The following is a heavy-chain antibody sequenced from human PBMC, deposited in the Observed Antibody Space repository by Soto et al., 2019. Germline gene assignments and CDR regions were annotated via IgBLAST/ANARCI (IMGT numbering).Heavy chain of an antibody. CDR2: ISSSTSHT. J-gene: IGHJ4*02. CDR1: GFTFSDYY. CDR3: ARGRGAAADYFDF. Sequence: PGGSLRLSCAVSGFTFSDYYMTWIRQAPGKGLEWVSYISSSTSHTNYADSVKGRFTISRDNAKNSLFLQMNSLRAEDTAVYYCARGRGAAADYFDFWGQGPLVTVSS. D-gene: IGHD6-13*01. V-gene: IGHV3-11*05.